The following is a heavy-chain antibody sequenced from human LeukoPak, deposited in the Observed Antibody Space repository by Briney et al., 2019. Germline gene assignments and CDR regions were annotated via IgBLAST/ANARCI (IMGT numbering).Heavy chain of an antibody. V-gene: IGHV4-61*02. D-gene: IGHD3-10*01. CDR1: GGSISSGSYY. CDR3: ARAYYYGSGSYGLDY. J-gene: IGHJ4*02. CDR2: IYTSGST. Sequence: SETLSLTCSVSGGSISSGSYYWSWIRQTAGKGLEWIGRIYTSGSTNSNRSLKSRVTISIDPSKNQFSLKLTSVTAADTAVYYCARAYYYGSGSYGLDYWGQGTLVTVSS.